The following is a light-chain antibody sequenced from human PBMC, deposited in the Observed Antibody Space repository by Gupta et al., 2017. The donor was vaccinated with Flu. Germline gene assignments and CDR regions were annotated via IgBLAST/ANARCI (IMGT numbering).Light chain of an antibody. CDR2: GAS. Sequence: PATLSGSPGDGATLSCRASQSIRNDLAWYQQKPGQAPRLLIYGASTRATGFPARFSGSGSETEFTLTITSLQSEECAVYYCQQENNWPRTFGQGTKVEIK. CDR1: QSIRND. J-gene: IGKJ1*01. V-gene: IGKV3-15*01. CDR3: QQENNWPRT.